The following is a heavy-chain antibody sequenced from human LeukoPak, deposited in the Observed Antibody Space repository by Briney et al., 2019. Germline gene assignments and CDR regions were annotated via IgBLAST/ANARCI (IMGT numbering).Heavy chain of an antibody. V-gene: IGHV3-30*18. CDR3: AKDQHFDY. CDR1: GFTFSSYG. J-gene: IGHJ4*02. CDR2: ISYDGSNK. Sequence: PGGSLRLSCAASGFTFSSYGMSWVRQAPGKGLEWVAVISYDGSNKYYADSVKGRFTISRDNSKNTLYLQMNSLRAEDTAVYYCAKDQHFDYWGQGTLVTVSS.